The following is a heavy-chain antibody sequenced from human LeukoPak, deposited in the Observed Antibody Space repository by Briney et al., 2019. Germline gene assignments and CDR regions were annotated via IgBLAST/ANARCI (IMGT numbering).Heavy chain of an antibody. Sequence: GGSLRLSCAASGNYWMHWVRQAPGKGLVWVSQINSDGSWTSYADSGKGRFTISKDNAKNTVDLQMNSLRAEDTAVYYCVSFYEPYWGRGTLVTVSS. CDR1: GNYW. V-gene: IGHV3-74*01. J-gene: IGHJ4*02. CDR2: INSDGSWT. D-gene: IGHD2/OR15-2a*01. CDR3: VSFYEPY.